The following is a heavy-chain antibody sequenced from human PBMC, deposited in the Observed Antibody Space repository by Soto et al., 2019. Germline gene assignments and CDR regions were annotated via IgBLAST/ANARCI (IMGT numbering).Heavy chain of an antibody. V-gene: IGHV3-23*01. J-gene: IGHJ4*02. CDR3: AKDRGGYVIDYFDY. D-gene: IGHD5-12*01. Sequence: GGGLRRSYAASGFTFSSYAMSWVRPAPGKGLEWVSAISGSGGSTYYADSVKGRFTISRDNSKNTLYLQMNSLRAEDTAVYYCAKDRGGYVIDYFDYWGQGTLVTVSS. CDR1: GFTFSSYA. CDR2: ISGSGGST.